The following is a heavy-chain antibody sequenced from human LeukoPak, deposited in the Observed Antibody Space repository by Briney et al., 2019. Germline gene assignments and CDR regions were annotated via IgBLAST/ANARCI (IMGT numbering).Heavy chain of an antibody. CDR2: ISSSGTTI. Sequence: GGSLRLSCAASGFTFSGYEMNWVRQAPGKGREWGSYISSSGTTIYYADSVKGRFTISRDNAKNSLYLQMNSLRAEDTAVYYCARVGVVVAATGNLWFDPWGQGTLVTVSS. CDR1: GFTFSGYE. CDR3: ARVGVVVAATGNLWFDP. D-gene: IGHD2-15*01. V-gene: IGHV3-48*03. J-gene: IGHJ5*02.